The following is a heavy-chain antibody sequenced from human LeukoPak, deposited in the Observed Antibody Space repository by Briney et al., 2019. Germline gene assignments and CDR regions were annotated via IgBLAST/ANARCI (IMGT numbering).Heavy chain of an antibody. D-gene: IGHD4/OR15-4a*01. J-gene: IGHJ4*02. Sequence: GGSLRLSCTASRFTFNRYGMHWVRQAPGKGLEWVSFIYSDNTHYSDSVKGRFTISRDNSKNTLYLQMNSLRAEDAAVYYCARRAGAYSHPYDYWGQGTLVTVSS. CDR3: ARRAGAYSHPYDY. V-gene: IGHV3-NL1*01. CDR1: RFTFNRYG. CDR2: IYSDNT.